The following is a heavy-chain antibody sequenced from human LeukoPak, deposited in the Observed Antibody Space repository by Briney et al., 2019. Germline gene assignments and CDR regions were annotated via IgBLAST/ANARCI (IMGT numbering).Heavy chain of an antibody. CDR1: GLTFSDYS. V-gene: IGHV3-23*01. J-gene: IGHJ4*02. D-gene: IGHD6-13*01. CDR3: AKDAAGPEY. CDR2: ISAGGGST. Sequence: GGSLRLSCAASGLTFSDYSMTWVRQAPGKGLFWVSGISAGGGSTYYADSVKGRFTISRDNSRNTLYLQMNSLRAEDTAVYYCAKDAAGPEYWGQGTLVTVPS.